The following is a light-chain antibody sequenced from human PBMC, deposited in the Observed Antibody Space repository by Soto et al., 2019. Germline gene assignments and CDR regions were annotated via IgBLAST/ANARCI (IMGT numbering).Light chain of an antibody. CDR2: DVS. V-gene: IGLV2-11*01. CDR3: CSYVGSYSLV. Sequence: QSALTQPRSVSGSPGQSVTISCTGTSSDVGNYIYVSWYQQHPGKAPKLMIYDVSKRPSGVPDRFSGSKSGNTASLTISGLQAEDEADYYCCSYVGSYSLVFGGGIKVTVL. CDR1: SSDVGNYIY. J-gene: IGLJ2*01.